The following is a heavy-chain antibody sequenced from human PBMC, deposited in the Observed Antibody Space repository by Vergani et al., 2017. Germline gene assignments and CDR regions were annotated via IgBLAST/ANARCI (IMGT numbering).Heavy chain of an antibody. Sequence: QVQLQQWGAGLLKPSETLSLTCAVYGGSFSGYYWSWIRQPPGKGLEWIGEINHSGSTNYNPSLKSRVTISVDPSKNQFSLKLSSVTAADTAVYYCAGRYYYDSSGYYYILSQGKMVTVSS. V-gene: IGHV4-34*01. CDR1: GGSFSGYY. D-gene: IGHD3-22*01. CDR3: AGRYYYDSSGYYYI. CDR2: INHSGST. J-gene: IGHJ3*02.